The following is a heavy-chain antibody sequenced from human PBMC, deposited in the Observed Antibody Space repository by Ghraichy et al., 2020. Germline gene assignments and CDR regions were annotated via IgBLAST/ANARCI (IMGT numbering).Heavy chain of an antibody. CDR1: GFTVSGNC. CDR3: ARDPGPTAEYFQH. J-gene: IGHJ1*01. CDR2: IYSGGST. Sequence: GGSLRLSCAASGFTVSGNCMSWVRQAPGKGLEWVSVIYSGGSTNYADSVKGRFTISRDNSKNTVYLQMNSLRGEDTAMYYCARDPGPTAEYFQHWGQGTLVTVSS. V-gene: IGHV3-66*01.